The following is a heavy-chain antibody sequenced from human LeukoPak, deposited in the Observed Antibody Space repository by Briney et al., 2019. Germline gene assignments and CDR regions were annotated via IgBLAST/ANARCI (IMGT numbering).Heavy chain of an antibody. CDR1: SDFISSYY. CDR2: NYYSGCP. V-gene: IGHV4-59*01. D-gene: IGHD2-15*01. CDR3: ARVDCSGGSCYSKNNPTSVYYFDG. J-gene: IGHJ4*02. Sequence: PSETLSLTCTVSSDFISSYYWSWIPDPPGKGREWLGYNYYSGCPNFNPSLKSRVTISVDTSKNQFSLKLSSVTAADTAVYYCARVDCSGGSCYSKNNPTSVYYFDGWGQGTLVTVSS.